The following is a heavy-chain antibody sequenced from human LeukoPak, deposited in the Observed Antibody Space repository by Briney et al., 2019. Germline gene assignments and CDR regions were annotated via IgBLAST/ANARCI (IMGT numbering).Heavy chain of an antibody. V-gene: IGHV4-4*07. CDR1: GGSISSYY. CDR2: IYTSGRT. J-gene: IGHJ3*02. Sequence: SETLSLTRSVSGGSISSYYWSRIRHPAGKGLEWIGRIYTSGRTNYTPSLKSRLTMSADTSKKQFSLKLSSVTAADTAVYYCARDSGSYDSSGYRPMVAFDIWGQGTMVTVSS. CDR3: ARDSGSYDSSGYRPMVAFDI. D-gene: IGHD3-22*01.